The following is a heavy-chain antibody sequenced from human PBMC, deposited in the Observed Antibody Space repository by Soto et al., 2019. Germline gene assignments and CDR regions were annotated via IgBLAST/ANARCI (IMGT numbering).Heavy chain of an antibody. CDR3: ARHHVKSRVAYDI. CDR2: MNPADSET. J-gene: IGHJ3*02. Sequence: LGESLKISCKGSGYSFPNYWIGWVRQMPGKGLEWMGLMNPADSETRYSPSFQGQVTISADKSINTAYLQWSSLKASDTAIYYCARHHVKSRVAYDIWGQGTLVTVSS. D-gene: IGHD2-2*01. CDR1: GYSFPNYW. V-gene: IGHV5-51*01.